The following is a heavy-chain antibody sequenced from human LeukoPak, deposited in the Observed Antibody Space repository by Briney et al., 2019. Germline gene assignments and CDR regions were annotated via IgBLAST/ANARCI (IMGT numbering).Heavy chain of an antibody. Sequence: ETLCLTCAVYGGAFSGYYWSWFRQPPGKGLEWIGAINHSGSTTYNPSLKSGVTISADTSKNQCSLKLSSVTAADTAVYYCANISWGDYWGQGTLVTVSS. D-gene: IGHD3-16*01. CDR1: GGAFSGYY. J-gene: IGHJ4*02. CDR3: ANISWGDY. CDR2: INHSGST. V-gene: IGHV4-34*01.